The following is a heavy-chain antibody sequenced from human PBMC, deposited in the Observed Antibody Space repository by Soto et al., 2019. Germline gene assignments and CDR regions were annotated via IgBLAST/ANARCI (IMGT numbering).Heavy chain of an antibody. CDR3: ARDSGRIQLWYFDY. D-gene: IGHD5-18*01. V-gene: IGHV4-4*02. CDR1: GGSISSSNW. CDR2: IYHSGST. Sequence: SETLSLTCAVSGGSISSSNWWSWVRQPPGKGLEWIGEIYHSGSTNYNPSLKSRVTISVDKSKNQFSLKLSSVTAADTAVYYCARDSGRIQLWYFDYWGQGTLVTVSS. J-gene: IGHJ4*02.